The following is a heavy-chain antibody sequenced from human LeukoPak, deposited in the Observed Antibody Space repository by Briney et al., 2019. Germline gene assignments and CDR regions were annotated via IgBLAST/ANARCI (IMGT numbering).Heavy chain of an antibody. CDR1: GFTFSNHA. Sequence: PGGSLRLSCAASGFTFSNHAMMWVRQAPGGGLEWVSAISGGGVSTYYTDSVKGRFTISRDNSKNTLYLQMNSLRAEDTAVYYCALYLRVRGDYWGQGTLVSVSS. CDR2: ISGGGVST. CDR3: ALYLRVRGDY. V-gene: IGHV3-23*01. D-gene: IGHD3-10*01. J-gene: IGHJ4*02.